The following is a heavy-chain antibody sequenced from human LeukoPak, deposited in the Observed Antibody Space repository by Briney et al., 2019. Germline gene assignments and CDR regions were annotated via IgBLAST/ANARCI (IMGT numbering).Heavy chain of an antibody. CDR2: IKRDESEK. CDR1: GFTFSRNG. J-gene: IGHJ6*03. CDR3: ARVGPWVNPDYYYYYMDV. Sequence: PGGSLRLSCTASGFTFSRNGMHWVRQAPGKGLEWVAFIKRDESEKWYLNSVRGRFTISRDNSKNTLYLHMNSLRAEDTAVYYCARVGPWVNPDYYYYYMDVWGKGTTVTVSS. D-gene: IGHD1-14*01. V-gene: IGHV3-30*12.